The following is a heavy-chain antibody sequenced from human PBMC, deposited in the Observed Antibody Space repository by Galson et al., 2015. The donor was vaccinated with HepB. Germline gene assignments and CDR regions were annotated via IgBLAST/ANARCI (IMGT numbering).Heavy chain of an antibody. CDR1: GFTFSSYG. CDR3: ARDTWGYDFWSGYLTHYYYYYGMDV. Sequence: SLRLSCAASGFTFSSYGMHWVRQAPGKGLEWVAVIWYDGSNKYYADSVKGRFTISRDNSKNTLYLQMNSLRAEDTAVYYCARDTWGYDFWSGYLTHYYYYYGMDVWGQGTTVTVSS. CDR2: IWYDGSNK. J-gene: IGHJ6*02. D-gene: IGHD3-3*01. V-gene: IGHV3-33*01.